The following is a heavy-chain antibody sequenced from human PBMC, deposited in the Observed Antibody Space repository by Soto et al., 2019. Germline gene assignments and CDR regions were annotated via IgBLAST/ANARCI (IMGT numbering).Heavy chain of an antibody. CDR2: IYYSGST. CDR1: GGSISSYY. CDR3: ARVGVVAANPGWLDP. V-gene: IGHV4-59*01. J-gene: IGHJ5*02. D-gene: IGHD2-15*01. Sequence: PSETLSLTCTVSGGSISSYYWSWIRQPPGKGLEWIGYIYYSGSTNYNPSLKSRVTISVDTSKNQFSLKLSSVTAADTAVYYCARVGVVAANPGWLDPWRQGTLVTVSS.